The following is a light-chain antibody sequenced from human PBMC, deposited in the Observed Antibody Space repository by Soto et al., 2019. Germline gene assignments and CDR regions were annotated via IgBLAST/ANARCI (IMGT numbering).Light chain of an antibody. V-gene: IGKV3-11*01. J-gene: IGKJ4*01. CDR1: RGIDTY. CDR2: DAS. CDR3: QQRSSWPLT. Sequence: EIVLTQSPATLSLSPGERATLSCRAGRGIDTYLAWYQQKRGQAPRLLIYDASNRTTGIPARFSGGGSGTDFTLSISSLETDDFAVYYCQQRSSWPLTFGGGTKVEIK.